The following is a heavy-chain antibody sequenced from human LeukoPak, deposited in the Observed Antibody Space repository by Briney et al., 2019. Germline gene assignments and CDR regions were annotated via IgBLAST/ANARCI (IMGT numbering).Heavy chain of an antibody. CDR1: GGSISTYY. Sequence: SETLSLTCTVSGGSISTYYWSWIRQPAGKGLEWIGRINTSGSTNYNPSLKSRVTMSIDTSKNQFSLKLSSVTAADTAVYYCARGEPDWYFDLWGRGTLVTVSS. D-gene: IGHD1-26*01. V-gene: IGHV4-4*07. J-gene: IGHJ2*01. CDR2: INTSGST. CDR3: ARGEPDWYFDL.